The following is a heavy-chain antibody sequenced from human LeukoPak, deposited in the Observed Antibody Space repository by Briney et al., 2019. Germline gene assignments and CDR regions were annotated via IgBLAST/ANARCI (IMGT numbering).Heavy chain of an antibody. CDR1: GFTFSAFW. CDR3: AGIAAAQDDY. Sequence: GGSLGLSCAASGFTFSAFWMHWVRQAPGKGLVWVSRINSDDSRTTYADSVKGRFTISRDNAKNTLYLQMNSLRAEDTAVYYCAGIAAAQDDYWGQGTLVTVSS. D-gene: IGHD6-13*01. J-gene: IGHJ4*02. V-gene: IGHV3-74*01. CDR2: INSDDSRT.